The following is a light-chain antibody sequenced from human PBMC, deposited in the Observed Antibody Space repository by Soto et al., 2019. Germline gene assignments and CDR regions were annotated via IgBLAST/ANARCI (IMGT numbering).Light chain of an antibody. CDR2: GNS. CDR1: SSNIGAGYD. J-gene: IGLJ2*01. CDR3: QSYDSSLSGRVV. V-gene: IGLV1-40*01. Sequence: QSVLTQPPSVSGAPGQRVTISCTGSSSNIGAGYDVHWCQQLPGTAPKLLIYGNSNRPSGVPDRFSGSKSGTSASLAITGLQAEDEADYYCQSYDSSLSGRVVFGGGTKLTVL.